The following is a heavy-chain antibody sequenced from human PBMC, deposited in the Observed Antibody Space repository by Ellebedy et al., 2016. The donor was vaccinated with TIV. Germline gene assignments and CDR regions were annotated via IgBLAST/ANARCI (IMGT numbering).Heavy chain of an antibody. CDR3: ARGFRYGSGRWPLDY. D-gene: IGHD4-23*01. CDR2: VSPYDGNT. Sequence: AASVKVSCKASGGTFSSYAISWVRQAPGQGLEWMGWVSPYDGNTNYAQNLQGRVTMTIDTSTSTGYMELRSLRSDDTAVYYCARGFRYGSGRWPLDYWGQGTLVTVSS. V-gene: IGHV1-18*01. J-gene: IGHJ4*02. CDR1: GGTFSSYA.